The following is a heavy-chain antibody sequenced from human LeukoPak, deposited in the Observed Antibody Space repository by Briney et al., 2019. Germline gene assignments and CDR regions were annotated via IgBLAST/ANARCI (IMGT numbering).Heavy chain of an antibody. V-gene: IGHV4-34*01. CDR2: INHSGST. Sequence: SETLSLTCTVSGGSISSYYWSWIRQPPGKGLEWIGEINHSGSTNYNPSLKSRVTISVDTSKNQFSLKLSSVTAADTAVYYCARVVAAADDYWGQGTLVTVSS. CDR3: ARVVAAADDY. J-gene: IGHJ4*02. CDR1: GGSISSYY. D-gene: IGHD6-13*01.